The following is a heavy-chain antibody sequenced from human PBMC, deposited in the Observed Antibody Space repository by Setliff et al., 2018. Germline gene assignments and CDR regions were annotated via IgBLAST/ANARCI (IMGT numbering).Heavy chain of an antibody. CDR2: ITSSGRDT. V-gene: IGHV3-23*01. Sequence: PGGSLRLSCATSGFTFSNYAMGWVRQAPGKGLEWVSVITSSGRDTYYTDSVKGRFTISRDSSDNTLYLQMSSLRDADTAIYYCVKVTLAYCTGPTCYPLDHWGQGTLATVSS. CDR3: VKVTLAYCTGPTCYPLDH. D-gene: IGHD2-8*02. CDR1: GFTFSNYA. J-gene: IGHJ4*02.